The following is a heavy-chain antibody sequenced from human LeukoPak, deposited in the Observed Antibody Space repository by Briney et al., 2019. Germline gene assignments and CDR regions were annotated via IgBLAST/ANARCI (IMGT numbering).Heavy chain of an antibody. CDR2: INRDGADT. CDR1: EIIFDTYW. D-gene: IGHD1-1*01. CDR3: ARSNQIGTTDY. V-gene: IGHV3-7*03. Sequence: GRSLRLSCTASEIIFDTYWMSWVRQAPGKGLEWVDNINRDGADTYYVDSVRGRFTISRDSARNSLYLQMSSLRVDDTAIYYCARSNQIGTTDYWGQGTLVTVSS. J-gene: IGHJ4*02.